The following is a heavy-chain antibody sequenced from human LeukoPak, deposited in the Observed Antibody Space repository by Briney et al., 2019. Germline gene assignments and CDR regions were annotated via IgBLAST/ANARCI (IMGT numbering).Heavy chain of an antibody. V-gene: IGHV1-69*13. CDR1: GGTFSSYA. CDR3: ARSGGYCSSTSCLPFDY. D-gene: IGHD2-2*01. CDR2: IIPIFGTA. Sequence: ASVKVSCKASGGTFSSYAISWVRQAPGQGLEWMGGIIPIFGTANYAQKFQGRVTITADESTSTAYMELSSLRSEDTAVYYGARSGGYCSSTSCLPFDYWGQGTLVTVSS. J-gene: IGHJ4*02.